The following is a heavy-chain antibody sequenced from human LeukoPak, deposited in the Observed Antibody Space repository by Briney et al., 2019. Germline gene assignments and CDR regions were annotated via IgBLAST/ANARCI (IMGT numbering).Heavy chain of an antibody. V-gene: IGHV1-69*05. CDR2: IIPIFGTA. J-gene: IGHJ3*02. Sequence: SVKVSCKASGGTFSSYAISWVRQAPGQGLEWMGRIIPIFGTANYAQKFQGRVTITTDESTSPAYMELSSLRSEDTAVYYCARELPDIVAPDAFDIWGQGTMVTVSS. D-gene: IGHD5-12*01. CDR1: GGTFSSYA. CDR3: ARELPDIVAPDAFDI.